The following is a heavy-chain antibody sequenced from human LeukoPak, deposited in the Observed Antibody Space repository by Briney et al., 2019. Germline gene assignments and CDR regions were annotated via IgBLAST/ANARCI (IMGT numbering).Heavy chain of an antibody. V-gene: IGHV1-2*02. CDR3: ARGTVNDRGVGLNNWFDP. Sequence: ASVKVSCKASGYTFTGYYMHWVRLAPGQGHEWMGWINPNSGGTNYAQKFQGRVTMTRDTSISTAYMELSRLRSDDAAVYYCARGTVNDRGVGLNNWFDPWGQGTLVTVSS. CDR2: INPNSGGT. J-gene: IGHJ5*02. D-gene: IGHD3-10*01. CDR1: GYTFTGYY.